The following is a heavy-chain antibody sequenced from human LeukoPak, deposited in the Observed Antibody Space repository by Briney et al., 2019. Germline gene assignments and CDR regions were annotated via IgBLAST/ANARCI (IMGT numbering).Heavy chain of an antibody. V-gene: IGHV4-59*01. D-gene: IGHD3-22*01. CDR1: GGSISSYY. CDR2: IYYSGST. J-gene: IGHJ4*02. CDR3: ARVTGYMIEDYFDY. Sequence: PSETLSLTCTVSGGSISSYYWSWIRQPPGKGLEWIGYIYYSGSTNYDPSLKSRVTISVDTSKNQFSLKLSSVTAADTAVYYCARVTGYMIEDYFDYWGQGTLVTVSS.